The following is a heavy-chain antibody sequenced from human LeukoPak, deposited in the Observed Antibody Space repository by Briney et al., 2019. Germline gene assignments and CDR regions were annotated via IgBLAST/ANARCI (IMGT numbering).Heavy chain of an antibody. Sequence: QPGGSLRLSCAASGFTFSSYSMNWVRQAPGKGLEWVSYISSSSSTIYYADSVKGRFTISRDNAKNSLYLQMSSLRAEDTAVYYCARGGRPDYWGQGTLVTVSS. CDR2: ISSSSSTI. V-gene: IGHV3-48*04. CDR1: GFTFSSYS. D-gene: IGHD3-10*01. J-gene: IGHJ4*02. CDR3: ARGGRPDY.